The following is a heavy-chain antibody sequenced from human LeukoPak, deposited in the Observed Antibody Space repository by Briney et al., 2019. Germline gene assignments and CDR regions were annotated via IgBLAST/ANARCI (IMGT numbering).Heavy chain of an antibody. Sequence: GRSLRLSCAASGFTFSSYAMHWVRQAPGKGLEWVAVISYDGSKKYYADSVKGRFTISRDNSKNTLFVQMNSLTTEDTAVYYCARSWYSPDYWGQGTLVTVSS. V-gene: IGHV3-30-3*01. J-gene: IGHJ4*02. CDR3: ARSWYSPDY. CDR2: ISYDGSKK. CDR1: GFTFSSYA. D-gene: IGHD6-13*01.